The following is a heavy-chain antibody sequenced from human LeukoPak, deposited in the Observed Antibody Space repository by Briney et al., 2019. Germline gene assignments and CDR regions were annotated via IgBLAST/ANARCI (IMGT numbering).Heavy chain of an antibody. Sequence: SVKVSCKASGGTFSIYGISWVRQAPGQGLEWMGRIIPIVGKTNYAQKFQGRVTITANKSTTTAYMELSSLRSEDTAVYYCARAAWSMVRGAIITGYFDYWGQGTLVPVSS. CDR3: ARAAWSMVRGAIITGYFDY. V-gene: IGHV1-69*04. D-gene: IGHD3-10*01. CDR1: GGTFSIYG. CDR2: IIPIVGKT. J-gene: IGHJ4*02.